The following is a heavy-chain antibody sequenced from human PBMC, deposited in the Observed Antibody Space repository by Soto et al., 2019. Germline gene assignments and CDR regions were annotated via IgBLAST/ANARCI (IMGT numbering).Heavy chain of an antibody. V-gene: IGHV3-23*01. D-gene: IGHD4-17*01. J-gene: IGHJ4*02. Sequence: EVQLLESGGGLVQPGGALRLSCAASGFTFSTYAMSWVRQAPGKGLEWVSAISDSGGSTYYANSVKGRFIISRDNPKNTLYVQMNSLRDEDTAVYYCAKGGKGDYGPSDYWGQGTLVTVSS. CDR3: AKGGKGDYGPSDY. CDR1: GFTFSTYA. CDR2: ISDSGGST.